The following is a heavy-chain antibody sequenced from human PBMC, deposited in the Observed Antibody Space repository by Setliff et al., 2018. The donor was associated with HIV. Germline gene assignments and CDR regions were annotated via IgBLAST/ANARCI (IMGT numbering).Heavy chain of an antibody. CDR3: ARDYFGSLDY. D-gene: IGHD3-10*01. CDR2: IYYSGST. Sequence: SETLSLTCTVSGGTINRSGYYWGWIRQPPGRGLEWIGSIYYSGSTYYNPSFNSRVTISVDTSKNQVSLKLRSVTAADTAFYYCARDYFGSLDYWGQGTLVTVSS. J-gene: IGHJ4*02. V-gene: IGHV4-39*02. CDR1: GGTINRSGYY.